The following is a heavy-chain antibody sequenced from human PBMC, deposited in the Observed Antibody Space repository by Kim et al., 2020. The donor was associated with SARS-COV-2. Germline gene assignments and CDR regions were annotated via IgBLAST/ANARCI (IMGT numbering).Heavy chain of an antibody. D-gene: IGHD3-10*01. Sequence: SETLSLTCAVSGGSISSSNWWRWVRQPPGKGLEWIGEIYHSGSTNYNPSLKSRVTISVDKSKNQFSLKLSSVTAADTAVYYCASGRTMVREYYYGMDVWGQGTTVTVSS. CDR1: GGSISSSNW. CDR2: IYHSGST. CDR3: ASGRTMVREYYYGMDV. J-gene: IGHJ6*02. V-gene: IGHV4-4*02.